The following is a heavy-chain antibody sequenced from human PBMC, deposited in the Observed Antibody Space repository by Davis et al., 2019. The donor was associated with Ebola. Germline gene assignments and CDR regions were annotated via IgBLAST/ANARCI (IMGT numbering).Heavy chain of an antibody. CDR3: AKDTSNVWFDV. CDR2: VGLSADT. J-gene: IGHJ3*01. CDR1: GLIFSSYV. V-gene: IGHV3-23*01. Sequence: GGSLRLSCAASGLIFSSYVMSWVRQAPGKGLEWVSTVGLSADTYYADYVKGRFTISRDNSKNTLYLQMNSLRVEDTAIYYCAKDTSNVWFDVWGPGTMVTVSS. D-gene: IGHD6-19*01.